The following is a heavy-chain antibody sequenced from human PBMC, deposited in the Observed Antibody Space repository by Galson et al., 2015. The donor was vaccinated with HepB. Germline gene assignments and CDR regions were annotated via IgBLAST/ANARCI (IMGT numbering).Heavy chain of an antibody. J-gene: IGHJ6*02. CDR1: GYTFTRYG. CDR3: ARAFENYNSSSMDV. Sequence: SVKVSCKASGYTFTRYGISWVRQAPGQGLKWMGWISAYNGNTNYAQKLQGRVTMTTDTSTSTAYMELRSLRSDDTAVYYCARAFENYNSSSMDVWGQGTTVTVSS. CDR2: ISAYNGNT. V-gene: IGHV1-18*01. D-gene: IGHD6-13*01.